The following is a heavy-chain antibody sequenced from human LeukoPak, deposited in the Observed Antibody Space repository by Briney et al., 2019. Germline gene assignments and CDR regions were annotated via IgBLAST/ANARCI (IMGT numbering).Heavy chain of an antibody. CDR3: ARDCGLGSFCGLDP. CDR1: GGTFTSYA. V-gene: IGHV1-69*13. CDR2: IIPIFGTA. Sequence: GASVKVSCKASGGTFTSYAISWVRQAPGQGLEWMGGIIPIFGTANYAQKFQGRVTITADESTSTAYMELSSLRSEDTAVYYCARDCGLGSFCGLDPWGQGTLVTVSS. J-gene: IGHJ5*02. D-gene: IGHD3-10*01.